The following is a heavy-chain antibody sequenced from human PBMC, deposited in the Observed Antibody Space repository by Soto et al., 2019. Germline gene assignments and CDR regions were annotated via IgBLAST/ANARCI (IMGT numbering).Heavy chain of an antibody. V-gene: IGHV5-51*01. D-gene: IGHD6-19*01. CDR3: ARQRSRGWYRYYYYYGMDV. Sequence: PVESLKVSCKGSGYSFTSYWIGWVRQMPGKGLEWMGIIYPGDSDTRYSPSFQGQVTISADKSISTAYLQWSSLKASETAMYYFARQRSRGWYRYYYYYGMDVWGQGTTFAVAS. J-gene: IGHJ6*01. CDR1: GYSFTSYW. CDR2: IYPGDSDT.